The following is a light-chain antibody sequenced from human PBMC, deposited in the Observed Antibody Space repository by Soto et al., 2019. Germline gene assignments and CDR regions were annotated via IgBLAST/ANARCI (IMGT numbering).Light chain of an antibody. Sequence: QSALTQPPSASGSPGQSVTLPCTGTSRDVGFYKYVSWYRQHPGKAPQLMIYEVNRRPSGIPDRFSGSKSGNTASLTVSGLQAEDEADYYCSSYADNNIVVFGTGTKVTVL. CDR1: SRDVGFYKY. CDR2: EVN. V-gene: IGLV2-8*01. CDR3: SSYADNNIVV. J-gene: IGLJ1*01.